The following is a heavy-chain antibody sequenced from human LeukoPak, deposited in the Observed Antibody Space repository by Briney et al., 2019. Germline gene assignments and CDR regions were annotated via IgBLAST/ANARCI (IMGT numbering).Heavy chain of an antibody. D-gene: IGHD6-13*01. CDR2: IKQDGSEK. CDR1: GFPFSSLW. Sequence: GGSLRLSCAASGFPFSSLWMTWVRQAPGKGLEWVASIKQDGSEKYYVESLKGRFTISRDNAKNTLYLQMNSLRAEDTAVYYCAKVRSSWYVIVYWGQGALVTVSS. J-gene: IGHJ4*02. V-gene: IGHV3-7*03. CDR3: AKVRSSWYVIVY.